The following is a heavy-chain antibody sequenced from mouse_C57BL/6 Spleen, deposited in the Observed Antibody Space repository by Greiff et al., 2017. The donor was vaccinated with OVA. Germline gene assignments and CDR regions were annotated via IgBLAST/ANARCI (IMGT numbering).Heavy chain of an antibody. CDR1: GFTFSSYA. V-gene: IGHV5-9-1*02. Sequence: EVQRVESGEGLVKPGGSLKLSCAASGFTFSSYAMSWVRQTPEKRLEWVAYISSGGDYIYYADTVKGRFTISRDNARNTLYLQMSSLKSEDTAMDYGTRECTPRAMDYWGQGTSVTVSS. J-gene: IGHJ4*01. CDR3: TRECTPRAMDY. CDR2: ISSGGDYI.